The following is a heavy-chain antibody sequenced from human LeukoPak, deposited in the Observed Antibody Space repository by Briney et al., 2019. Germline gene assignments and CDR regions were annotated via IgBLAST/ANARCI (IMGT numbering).Heavy chain of an antibody. CDR1: GFTFSNYA. J-gene: IGHJ3*02. Sequence: GGSLRLSCAASGFTFSNYAMNWVRQSPGKGLEWVSAITGSGGSTYYPDSVKGRFTISRDNSKNTLYLQMNSLRAEDTSIYYCAKESDVYGAFDIWGQGTMVTVSS. V-gene: IGHV3-23*01. D-gene: IGHD3-16*01. CDR3: AKESDVYGAFDI. CDR2: ITGSGGST.